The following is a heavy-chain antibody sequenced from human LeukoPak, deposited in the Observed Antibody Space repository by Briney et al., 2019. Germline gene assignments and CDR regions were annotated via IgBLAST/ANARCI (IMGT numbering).Heavy chain of an antibody. D-gene: IGHD6-13*01. CDR3: ARARQLVLGYYYYMDV. Sequence: SETLSLTCAVYGGSFSGYYWSWIRQPPGKGLEWIGYIYYSGSTNYNPSLKSRVTISVDTSKNQFSLKLSSVTAADTAVYYCARARQLVLGYYYYMDVWGKGTTVTVSS. V-gene: IGHV4-59*01. CDR2: IYYSGST. CDR1: GGSFSGYY. J-gene: IGHJ6*03.